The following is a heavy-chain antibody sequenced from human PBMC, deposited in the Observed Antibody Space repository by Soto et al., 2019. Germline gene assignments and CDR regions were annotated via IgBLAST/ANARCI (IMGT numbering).Heavy chain of an antibody. D-gene: IGHD2-8*01. V-gene: IGHV1-18*01. CDR3: ARGNRCTNGVCYTYYYYYGMDV. CDR1: GYTFTSYG. J-gene: IGHJ6*02. CDR2: ISAYNGNT. Sequence: ASVKVSCKASGYTFTSYGISWVRQAPGQGLEWMGWISAYNGNTNYAQKLQGRVTMTTDTSTSTAYMELSSLRFEDTAVYYCARGNRCTNGVCYTYYYYYGMDVWGQGTTVTVSS.